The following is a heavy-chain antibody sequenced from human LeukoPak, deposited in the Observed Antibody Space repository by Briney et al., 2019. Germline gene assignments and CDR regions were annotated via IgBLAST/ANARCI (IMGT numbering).Heavy chain of an antibody. D-gene: IGHD3-22*01. CDR1: GSSINSYY. CDR3: ARSRPVDYYDSSGFFDY. V-gene: IGHV4-59*01. Sequence: SETLSLTCTVSGSSINSYYWSWIRQPPGKGLEWIGYIYYSGSTNYNPSLKSRVTISVDTSKNQFSLKLSSVTAADTAVYYCARSRPVDYYDSSGFFDYWGQGTLVTVSS. J-gene: IGHJ4*02. CDR2: IYYSGST.